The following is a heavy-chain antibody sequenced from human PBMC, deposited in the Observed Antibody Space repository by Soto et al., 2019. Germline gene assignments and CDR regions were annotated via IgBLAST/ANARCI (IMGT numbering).Heavy chain of an antibody. CDR3: AKVAAYYYGSGSYYNPGIYYYGMDV. CDR1: GFTFSSYG. J-gene: IGHJ6*02. Sequence: PGGSLRLSCAASGFTFSSYGMHWVRQAPGKGLEWVAVISYDGSNKYYADSVKDRFTISRDNSKNTPYLQMNSLRAEGTAVYYCAKVAAYYYGSGSYYNPGIYYYGMDVWGQGTTVTVSS. D-gene: IGHD3-10*01. CDR2: ISYDGSNK. V-gene: IGHV3-30*18.